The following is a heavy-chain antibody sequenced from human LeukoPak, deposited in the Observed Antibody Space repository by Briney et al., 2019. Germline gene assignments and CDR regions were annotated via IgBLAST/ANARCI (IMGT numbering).Heavy chain of an antibody. CDR1: GFTFSSYS. Sequence: GGSLRLSCAASGFTFSSYSMNWVRQAPGKGLEWVSSISSSSSYIYYADSVKGRFTISRDNAKNSLYLQMNSLRAEDTAVYYCASSRGLWIHDYYYGMDVWGQGTTVTVSS. V-gene: IGHV3-21*01. CDR3: ASSRGLWIHDYYYGMDV. D-gene: IGHD5-18*01. J-gene: IGHJ6*02. CDR2: ISSSSSYI.